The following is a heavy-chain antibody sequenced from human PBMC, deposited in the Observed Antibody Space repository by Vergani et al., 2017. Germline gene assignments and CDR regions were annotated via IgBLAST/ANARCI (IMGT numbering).Heavy chain of an antibody. CDR1: GFTFSDYY. V-gene: IGHV3-11*01. CDR2: IMSSGITI. D-gene: IGHD2-15*01. Sequence: QVQLVESGGGLVKPVGSLRLSCAASGFTFSDYYMSWIRQAPGKGLESVSYIMSSGITIYYADSVKGSFTISRDNAKNSLYLQMNSLRAEDTAVYYCARDVVVVAKGPPWFDYWGQGTLVTVSS. CDR3: ARDVVVVAKGPPWFDY. J-gene: IGHJ4*02.